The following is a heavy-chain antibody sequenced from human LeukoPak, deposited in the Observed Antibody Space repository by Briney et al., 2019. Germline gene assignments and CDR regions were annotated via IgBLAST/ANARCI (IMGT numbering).Heavy chain of an antibody. V-gene: IGHV3-23*01. CDR3: AKRSXSRAFDI. CDR1: GFTFSSYG. CDR2: ISGNGDGT. Sequence: GGSLRLSWAASGFTFSSYGLSWVRQAPGKGREWVAAISGNGDGTYYADSGKGRFTVARHNSRNTLCLQMKSLTIDDTARYYGAKRSXSRAFDI. D-gene: IGHD3-10*01. J-gene: IGHJ3*02.